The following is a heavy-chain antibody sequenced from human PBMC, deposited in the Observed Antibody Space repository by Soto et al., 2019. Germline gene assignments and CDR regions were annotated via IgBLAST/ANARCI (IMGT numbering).Heavy chain of an antibody. CDR2: IKQDGSEK. J-gene: IGHJ4*02. CDR3: ARVRTPFKYYFDY. CDR1: GFTFSSYW. V-gene: IGHV3-7*01. Sequence: EVQLVESGGGLVQPGGSLRLSCTASGFTFSSYWMSWVRQAPGKGLEWMANIKQDGSEKYYVDSVKGRFTISRDNAKNSLYLQMNSLRAEDTAVYYCARVRTPFKYYFDYWGQGTLVTVSS.